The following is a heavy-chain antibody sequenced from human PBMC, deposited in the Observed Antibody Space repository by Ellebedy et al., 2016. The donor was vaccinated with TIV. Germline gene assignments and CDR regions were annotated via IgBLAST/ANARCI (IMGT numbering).Heavy chain of an antibody. J-gene: IGHJ1*01. CDR3: AKLTGYCSSTSCYTSREYFQH. CDR1: GFTFSSYA. D-gene: IGHD2-2*02. CDR2: ISGSGGST. V-gene: IGHV3-23*01. Sequence: GESLNISXAASGFTFSSYAMSWVRQAPGKVLEWVSAISGSGGSTYYADSVKGRFTISRDNSKNTLYLQMNSLRAEDTAVYYCAKLTGYCSSTSCYTSREYFQHWGQGTLVTVSS.